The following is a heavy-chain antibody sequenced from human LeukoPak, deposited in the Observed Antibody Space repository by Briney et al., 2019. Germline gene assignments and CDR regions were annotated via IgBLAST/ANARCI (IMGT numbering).Heavy chain of an antibody. D-gene: IGHD3-22*01. Sequence: GGSLRLSCAASGFTFSSYAMSWDRQAPGKGLEWVSAISGSGGSTYYADSVKGRFTISRDNSKNTLYLQMNSLRAEDTAVYYCAKDLRTGLVVIGFDYWGQGTLVIVSS. V-gene: IGHV3-23*01. CDR2: ISGSGGST. CDR1: GFTFSSYA. CDR3: AKDLRTGLVVIGFDY. J-gene: IGHJ4*02.